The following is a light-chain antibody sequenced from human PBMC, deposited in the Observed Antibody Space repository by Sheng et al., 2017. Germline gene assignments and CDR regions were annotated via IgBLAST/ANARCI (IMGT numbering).Light chain of an antibody. CDR1: QDITNY. J-gene: IGKJ4*01. CDR3: QQYDNLPPYT. V-gene: IGKV1-33*01. Sequence: DIQMTQSPSSLSASVGDRVTITCQASQDITNYLNWYQQKPGKAPKLLIYDASNLESGVPSRFSGSGSGTYFTFTISSLQPEDIATFYCQQYDNLPPYTFGGGTKVE. CDR2: DAS.